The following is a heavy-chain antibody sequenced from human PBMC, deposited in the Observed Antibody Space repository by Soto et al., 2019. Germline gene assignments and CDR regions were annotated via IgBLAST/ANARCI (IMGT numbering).Heavy chain of an antibody. CDR3: AKDRLWLGRTTEAS. V-gene: IGHV3-23*01. CDR2: IRHRGDNT. J-gene: IGHJ4*02. CDR1: GFTFRSYA. Sequence: EVQLLESGGGLVQPGGSLRLSCAASGFTFRSYAMSRARQAPGKGLEWVSGIRHRGDNTYYADSVKGRFTISIDNSKNTLYPQMTSLRAEDTAIYYWAKDRLWLGRTTEASWGQGVGVSVPS. D-gene: IGHD3-10*01.